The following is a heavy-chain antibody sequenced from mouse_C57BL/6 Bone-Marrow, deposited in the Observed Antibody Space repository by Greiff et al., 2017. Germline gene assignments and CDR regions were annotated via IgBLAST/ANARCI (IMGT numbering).Heavy chain of an antibody. D-gene: IGHD2-12*01. V-gene: IGHV5-6*01. Sequence: VQLKESGGDLVKPGGSLKLSCAASGFTFSSYGMSWVRQTPDKRLEWVATISSGGSYTYYPDSVKGRFTISRDNAKNTLYLQMSSLKSEDTAMYYCARLRPDYWGQGTTLTVSS. CDR1: GFTFSSYG. CDR3: ARLRPDY. CDR2: ISSGGSYT. J-gene: IGHJ2*01.